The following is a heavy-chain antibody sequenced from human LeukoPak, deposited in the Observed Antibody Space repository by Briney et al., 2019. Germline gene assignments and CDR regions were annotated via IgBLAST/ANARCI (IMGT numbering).Heavy chain of an antibody. Sequence: SETLSLTCTVSGYSISSGYYWGWIRQPPGKGLEWIGSIYHSGSTYYNPSLKGRVTISVDTSKNQFSLKLSSVTAADTAVYYCARDDSSGSGSDWFDPWGQGTLVTVSS. CDR1: GYSISSGYY. D-gene: IGHD3-22*01. CDR3: ARDDSSGSGSDWFDP. V-gene: IGHV4-38-2*02. J-gene: IGHJ5*02. CDR2: IYHSGST.